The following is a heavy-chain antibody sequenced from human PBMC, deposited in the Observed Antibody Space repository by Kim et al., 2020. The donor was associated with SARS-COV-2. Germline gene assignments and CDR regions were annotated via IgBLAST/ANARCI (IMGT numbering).Heavy chain of an antibody. CDR1: GFTFSSYA. CDR2: ISGSGGST. D-gene: IGHD4-17*01. J-gene: IGHJ4*02. V-gene: IGHV3-23*01. CDR3: AKDPTTVTTSPEASLG. Sequence: GGSLRLSCAASGFTFSSYAMNWVRQAPGKGLEWVSAISGSGGSTYYADSVKGRFTISRDNSKNTLYLQMNSLRAEDTAVYYCAKDPTTVTTSPEASLGWGQGNPVTVSS.